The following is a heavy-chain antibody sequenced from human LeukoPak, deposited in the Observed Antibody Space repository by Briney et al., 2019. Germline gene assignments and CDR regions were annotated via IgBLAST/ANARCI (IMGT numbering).Heavy chain of an antibody. Sequence: SETLSLTCAVYGGSFSGYYWTWIRQPPGKGLEWIGEINHSGSTNYNPSLKSRVTISVDTSKNQFSLKLSSVTAADTAVYYCARDGSAGGGYRPWGQGTLVTVSS. CDR3: ARDGSAGGGYRP. D-gene: IGHD3-10*01. V-gene: IGHV4-34*01. CDR2: INHSGST. CDR1: GGSFSGYY. J-gene: IGHJ5*02.